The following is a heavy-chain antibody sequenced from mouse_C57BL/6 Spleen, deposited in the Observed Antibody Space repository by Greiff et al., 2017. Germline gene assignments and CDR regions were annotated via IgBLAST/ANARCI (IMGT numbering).Heavy chain of an antibody. CDR1: GFTFSDYY. CDR3: ARVPDYYGSFYAMDY. CDR2: INYDGSST. V-gene: IGHV5-16*01. J-gene: IGHJ4*01. D-gene: IGHD1-1*01. Sequence: EVKVVESEGGLVQPGSSMKLSCTASGFTFSDYYMAWVRQVPEKGLEWVANINYDGSSTYYLDSLKSRFIISRDNAKNILYLQMSSLKSEDTATYYCARVPDYYGSFYAMDYWGQGTSVTVSS.